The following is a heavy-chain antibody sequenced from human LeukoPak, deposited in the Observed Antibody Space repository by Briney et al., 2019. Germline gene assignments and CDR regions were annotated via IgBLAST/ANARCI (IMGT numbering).Heavy chain of an antibody. CDR2: ISSSSSYI. V-gene: IGHV3-21*01. J-gene: IGHJ4*02. CDR3: ASGAMATINRLVY. D-gene: IGHD5-24*01. Sequence: PGGSLRLSCAASGFTFSSYSMNGVRQAPGKGLEGVSSISSSSSYIYYADSVKGRFTISRDNAKNSLYLQMNSLRAEDTAVYYCASGAMATINRLVYWGQGTLVTVSS. CDR1: GFTFSSYS.